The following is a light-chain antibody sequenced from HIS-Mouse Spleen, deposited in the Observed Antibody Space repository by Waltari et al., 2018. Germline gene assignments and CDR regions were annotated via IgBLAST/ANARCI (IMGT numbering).Light chain of an antibody. CDR3: AAWDDSLNGRV. Sequence: QSVLTQPPSASGTPGQRVTISCSGSSSNIGSNTVNWYQQLPGTAPKLLIYSNKQRPSGVPHRFSGSKSGTSASLAISGLQSEDEADYYCAAWDDSLNGRVFGGGTKLTVL. CDR2: SNK. V-gene: IGLV1-44*01. CDR1: SSNIGSNT. J-gene: IGLJ2*01.